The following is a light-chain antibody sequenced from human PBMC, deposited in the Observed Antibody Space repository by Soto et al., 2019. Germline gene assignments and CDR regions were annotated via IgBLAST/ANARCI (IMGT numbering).Light chain of an antibody. V-gene: IGKV3-20*01. CDR2: GAS. CDR1: QSVNSGY. J-gene: IGKJ4*01. CDR3: QYYGTSSLT. Sequence: EIVLTQSPGTLSLSPGERATLSCRASQSVNSGYLAWYQQKPGQAPRLLIYGASGRATGVPDRFSGSGSGTDFTLTISRLEPEDFAVYYCQYYGTSSLTFGGGTKVDIK.